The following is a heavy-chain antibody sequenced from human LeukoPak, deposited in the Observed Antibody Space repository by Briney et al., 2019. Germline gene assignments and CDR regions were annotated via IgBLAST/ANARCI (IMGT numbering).Heavy chain of an antibody. CDR2: INHSGST. D-gene: IGHD3-22*01. J-gene: IGHJ5*02. CDR1: GGSFSGYY. CDR3: ARVYYYDSSGYYPLYNWFDP. Sequence: SETLSLTCAVYGGSFSGYYWSWIRQPPGKGLEWIGEINHSGSTNYNPSLKSRVTISVDTSKNQFSLKLSSVTAADTAVYYCARVYYYDSSGYYPLYNWFDPWGQGTLVTVSS. V-gene: IGHV4-34*01.